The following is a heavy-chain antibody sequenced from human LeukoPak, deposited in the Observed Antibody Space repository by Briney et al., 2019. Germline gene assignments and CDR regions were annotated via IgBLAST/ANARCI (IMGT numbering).Heavy chain of an antibody. CDR2: MSSTGRST. D-gene: IGHD1/OR15-1a*01. Sequence: GGSLRLSCAASGFIFSNYEMNWVREAPGKGLECVSYMSSTGRSTYCPDCVKGRFTISRDNAENSLYREMNSLRAEDTAFYYCARGVTTAHDAFDRWGRGTMVSVPS. J-gene: IGHJ3*02. CDR3: ARGVTTAHDAFDR. CDR1: GFIFSNYE. V-gene: IGHV3-48*03.